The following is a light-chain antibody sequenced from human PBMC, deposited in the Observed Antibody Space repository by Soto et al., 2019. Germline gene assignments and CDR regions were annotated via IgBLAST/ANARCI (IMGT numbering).Light chain of an antibody. CDR2: GAS. CDR3: QQCGGSPWS. CDR1: QSVSSNN. V-gene: IGKV3-20*01. J-gene: IGKJ1*01. Sequence: DIVLTQSPGTLSLSPGERATLSCRASQSVSSNNLAWLRQKPGQAPRLLIYGASSRATDIPDRFSGSGSGTDFTLTISRLEPEDFAVYYCQQCGGSPWSFGQGTKV.